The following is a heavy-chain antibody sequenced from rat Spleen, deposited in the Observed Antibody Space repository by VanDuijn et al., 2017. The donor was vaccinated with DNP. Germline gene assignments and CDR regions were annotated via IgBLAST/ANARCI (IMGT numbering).Heavy chain of an antibody. Sequence: EVQLVESGGGLVQPGRSLKLSCAVSGITFSDHNMAWVRQAPTKGLELVAYISTGGGTTYYRDSVKGRFTVSRDTAKSTLYLQMDSLRSEDTATYYCTTTQYYAGWFPFDYWGQGVMVTVSS. V-gene: IGHV5-27*01. CDR3: TTTQYYAGWFPFDY. D-gene: IGHD1-12*02. CDR2: ISTGGGTT. CDR1: GITFSDHN. J-gene: IGHJ2*01.